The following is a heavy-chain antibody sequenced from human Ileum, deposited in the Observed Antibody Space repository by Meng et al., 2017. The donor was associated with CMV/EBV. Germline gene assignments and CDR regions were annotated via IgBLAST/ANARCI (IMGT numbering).Heavy chain of an antibody. CDR1: GGSVSSNSYY. V-gene: IGHV4-39*07. J-gene: IGHJ6*02. CDR2: FYYSGSS. Sequence: SETLSLTCNVSGGSVSSNSYYWGWIRQPPGKGLEWIGSFYYSGSSFYNPSLKSRLTISVDTSKNQFSLKLISVTAADTAVYYCARSISIFGVVIVPNYGMDVWGQGTTVTVSS. D-gene: IGHD3-3*01. CDR3: ARSISIFGVVIVPNYGMDV.